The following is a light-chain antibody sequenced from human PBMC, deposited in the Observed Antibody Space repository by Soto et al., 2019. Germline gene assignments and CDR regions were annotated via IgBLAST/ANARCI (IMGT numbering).Light chain of an antibody. J-gene: IGKJ5*01. CDR2: DAS. V-gene: IGKV3D-20*02. CDR3: QQRSDWPIT. Sequence: EIVLTQSPAPLSLSPGEGATLSCRASQSVSSSYLAWYQQKPGQAPRLLIYDASTRSTGIPARFSCSGSGTDCTLTISSLEPEDVAVYYCQQRSDWPITFCQGTRLEIK. CDR1: QSVSSSY.